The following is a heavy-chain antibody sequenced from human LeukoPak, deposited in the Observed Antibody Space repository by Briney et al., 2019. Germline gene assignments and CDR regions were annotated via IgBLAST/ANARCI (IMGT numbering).Heavy chain of an antibody. CDR2: IGGSDGRT. CDR3: AKDSSSYDWGYMDV. Sequence: GGSLRLSCAASGFTFSTYAMSWVRQAPGKGLEWVSLIGGSDGRTRYADSVKGRFTISRDNSKNTLYLEMNSLRAEDTTVYYCAKDSSSYDWGYMDVWGKGATVTISS. D-gene: IGHD3-22*01. V-gene: IGHV3-23*01. CDR1: GFTFSTYA. J-gene: IGHJ6*03.